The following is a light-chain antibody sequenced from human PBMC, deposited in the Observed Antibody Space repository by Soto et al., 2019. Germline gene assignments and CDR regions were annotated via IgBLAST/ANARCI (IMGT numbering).Light chain of an antibody. CDR2: DVS. CDR1: SSDVGGYNY. J-gene: IGLJ1*01. CDR3: CSYTTSNTRQIV. Sequence: QSALTQPASVSGSPGQSITISCTGTSSDVGGYNYVSWYQHHPGKAPKLMIYDVSNRPSGVSIRFSGSKSGNTASLTISGLQPEDEADYYCCSYTTSNTRQIVFGTGTKLTVL. V-gene: IGLV2-14*03.